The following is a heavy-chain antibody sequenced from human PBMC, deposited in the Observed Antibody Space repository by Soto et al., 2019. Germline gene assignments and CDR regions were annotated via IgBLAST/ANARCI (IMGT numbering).Heavy chain of an antibody. D-gene: IGHD4-4*01. CDR3: ARVSPRNYGRVCDY. V-gene: IGHV1-46*01. CDR1: GYTFTSYY. CDR2: INPSGGST. Sequence: QVQLVQSGAEVKKPGASVKVSCKASGYTFTSYYMHWVRQAPGQGLEWMGIINPSGGSTSYAQKFQCRGTMTRDTSTSTVYMELSSLSSEDTAVYYGARVSPRNYGRVCDYLGQGTLVAVSS. J-gene: IGHJ4*02.